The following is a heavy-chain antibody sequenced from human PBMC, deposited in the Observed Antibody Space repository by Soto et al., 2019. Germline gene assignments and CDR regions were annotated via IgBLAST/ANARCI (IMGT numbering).Heavy chain of an antibody. D-gene: IGHD6-19*01. J-gene: IGHJ4*02. CDR2: ISPLVHII. V-gene: IGHV1-69*02. Sequence: SVKVSCKASGGFYSIETISWVRQAPGQGLEWMGRISPLVHIINNAQKLQGRVAISADKSTSTAYMELRSLRSDDTAVYYCAVYRSGWYYFDYWGQGTLVTVSS. CDR3: AVYRSGWYYFDY. CDR1: GGFYSIET.